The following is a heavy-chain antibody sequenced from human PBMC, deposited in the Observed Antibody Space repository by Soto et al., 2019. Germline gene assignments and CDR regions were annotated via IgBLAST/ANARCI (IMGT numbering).Heavy chain of an antibody. Sequence: EVQLLESGGGLVQPGGSLRLSCAASGFTFSSYAMSWVRQAPGKGLEWVSAISGSGGSTYYADSVKGRFTISRDNSKNTLYLQMDSLRAEDTAVYYCATARSGGGMKDVWGQGTTVTVSS. V-gene: IGHV3-23*01. J-gene: IGHJ6*02. CDR1: GFTFSSYA. CDR2: ISGSGGST. CDR3: ATARSGGGMKDV. D-gene: IGHD2-15*01.